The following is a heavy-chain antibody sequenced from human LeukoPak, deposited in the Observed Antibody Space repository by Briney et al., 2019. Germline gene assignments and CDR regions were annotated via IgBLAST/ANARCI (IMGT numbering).Heavy chain of an antibody. CDR3: AKDRAGDPDAFDI. CDR2: ISWNSGSI. J-gene: IGHJ3*02. D-gene: IGHD3-10*01. Sequence: GGSLRLSCAASGFTFDDYATHWVRQAPGKGLEWVSGISWNSGSIGYADSVKGRFTISRDNAKNSLYLQMNSLRAEDTALYYCAKDRAGDPDAFDIWGQGTMVTVSS. V-gene: IGHV3-9*01. CDR1: GFTFDDYA.